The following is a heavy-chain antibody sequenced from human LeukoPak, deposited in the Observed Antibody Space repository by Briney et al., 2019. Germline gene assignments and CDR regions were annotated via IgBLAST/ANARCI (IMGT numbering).Heavy chain of an antibody. Sequence: PSETLSLTCAVYGGSFSGYYWSWIRQPPGKGLEWIGEINHSGSTNYNPSLKSRVTISVDTSKNQFSLKLSSVTAADTAVYYCARSGWYEGFDYWGQGTLVTVSS. V-gene: IGHV4-34*01. D-gene: IGHD6-19*01. CDR1: GGSFSGYY. CDR2: INHSGST. CDR3: ARSGWYEGFDY. J-gene: IGHJ4*02.